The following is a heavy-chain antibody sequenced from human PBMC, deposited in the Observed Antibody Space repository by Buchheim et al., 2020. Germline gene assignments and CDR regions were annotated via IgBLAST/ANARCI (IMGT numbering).Heavy chain of an antibody. V-gene: IGHV3-23*04. CDR3: AKGAAYCGGDCYSGYFDY. Sequence: EVQLVESGGGLVQPGGSLGLSCAASGFTFSSYAMSWVRQAPGKGLEWVSSISGSGGSTYYADSVQGRFTISRDNSKNTLYLQMNSLGAEDTAVYYCAKGAAYCGGDCYSGYFDYWGQGTL. D-gene: IGHD2-21*02. J-gene: IGHJ4*02. CDR1: GFTFSSYA. CDR2: ISGSGGST.